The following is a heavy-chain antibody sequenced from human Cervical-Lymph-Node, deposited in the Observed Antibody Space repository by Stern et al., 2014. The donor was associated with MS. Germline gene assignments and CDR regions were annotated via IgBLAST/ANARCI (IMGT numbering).Heavy chain of an antibody. Sequence: QVQLVESGPEVKKPGASVQVSCKTSGYTFTDYYIHWVRQAPGQGLEWVGRINPNSGVTDYAQQFQVRVTLTGDTSTTTSYMDLRSLRYDDTAVYYCGRRNCPNGIRYIDYWGQGSLVTVSS. CDR1: GYTFTDYY. D-gene: IGHD2-8*01. J-gene: IGHJ4*02. CDR2: INPNSGVT. CDR3: GRRNCPNGIRYIDY. V-gene: IGHV1-2*06.